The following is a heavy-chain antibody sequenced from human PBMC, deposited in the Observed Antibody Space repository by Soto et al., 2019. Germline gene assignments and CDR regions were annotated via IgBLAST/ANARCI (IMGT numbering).Heavy chain of an antibody. Sequence: ASVKVSCKASGDTFTGYYIHWLRQAPGQGLEWLGWINPNSGGSNFAQKLQGRVTMTRDTSISTAYMELSRLRSDDAAVYYCARGPYTTITTLYWGQATLVTLSS. CDR3: ARGPYTTITTLY. D-gene: IGHD4-4*01. V-gene: IGHV1-2*02. J-gene: IGHJ4*02. CDR2: INPNSGGS. CDR1: GDTFTGYY.